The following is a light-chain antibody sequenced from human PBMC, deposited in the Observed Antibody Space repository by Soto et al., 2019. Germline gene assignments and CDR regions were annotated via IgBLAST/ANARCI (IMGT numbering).Light chain of an antibody. CDR3: QQRSSWHKT. CDR2: DAS. Sequence: EIVLTQSPATLSLSPGERATLSCRASQSISSFLAWYQQKPGQAPRLLIYDASNRATGIPARFSGSGSGTAFTLTISSLVHEDVAVYYCQQRSSWHKTFGQGTKVEIK. CDR1: QSISSF. J-gene: IGKJ1*01. V-gene: IGKV3-11*01.